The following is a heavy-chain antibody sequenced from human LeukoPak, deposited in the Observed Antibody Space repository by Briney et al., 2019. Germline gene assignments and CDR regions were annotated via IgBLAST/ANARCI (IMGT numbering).Heavy chain of an antibody. CDR2: IIPIFGTA. CDR3: AREDGGNKDDAFDI. V-gene: IGHV1-69*01. D-gene: IGHD4-23*01. J-gene: IGHJ3*02. Sequence: SVTVSCKASGGTFSSYAISWVRQAPGQGLEWMGGIIPIFGTANYAQKFQGRVTITADESTSTAYMELSSLRSEDTAVYYCAREDGGNKDDAFDIWGQGTMVTVSS. CDR1: GGTFSSYA.